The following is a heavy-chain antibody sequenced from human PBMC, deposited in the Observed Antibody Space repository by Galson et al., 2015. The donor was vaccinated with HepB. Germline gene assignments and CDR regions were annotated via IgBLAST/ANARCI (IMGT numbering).Heavy chain of an antibody. CDR2: ISSSSSYI. CDR1: GFTFSSYS. J-gene: IGHJ4*02. V-gene: IGHV3-21*01. D-gene: IGHD5-24*01. CDR3: ARASRDGYNFPY. Sequence: SLRLSCAASGFTFSSYSMNWVRQAPGKGLEWVSSISSSSSYIYYADSVKGRFTISRDNAKNSLYLQMNSLRAEDTGVYYCARASRDGYNFPYWGQGTLVTVSS.